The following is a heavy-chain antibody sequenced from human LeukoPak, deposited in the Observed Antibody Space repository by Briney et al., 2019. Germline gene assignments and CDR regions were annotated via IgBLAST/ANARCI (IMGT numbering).Heavy chain of an antibody. D-gene: IGHD6-13*01. Sequence: ASVKVSCKSSGYTFTSYYMHWARQAPGQGLEWMGIINPSGGSTSYAQKFQGRVTMTRDTSTSTVYMELSSLRSEDTAVYYCARGASSGIAAAGTGFDPWGQGTLVTVSS. CDR1: GYTFTSYY. J-gene: IGHJ5*02. V-gene: IGHV1-46*01. CDR3: ARGASSGIAAAGTGFDP. CDR2: INPSGGST.